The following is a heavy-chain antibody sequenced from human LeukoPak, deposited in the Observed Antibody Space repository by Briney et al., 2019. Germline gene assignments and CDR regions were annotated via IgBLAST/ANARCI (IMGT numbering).Heavy chain of an antibody. CDR1: GFTFSSYW. J-gene: IGHJ4*02. V-gene: IGHV3-7*01. Sequence: QTGGSLRLSCAASGFTFSSYWMSWVRQAPGKGLEWVANIKQDGSEKYYVDSVKGRFTISRDNAKNSLYLQMNSLRAEDTAVYYCARERYCSGGSCYLADYWGQGTLVTVSS. CDR3: ARERYCSGGSCYLADY. D-gene: IGHD2-15*01. CDR2: IKQDGSEK.